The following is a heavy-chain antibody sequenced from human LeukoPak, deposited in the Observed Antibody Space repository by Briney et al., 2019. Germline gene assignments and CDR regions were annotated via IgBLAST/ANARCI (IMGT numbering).Heavy chain of an antibody. CDR1: GGSFSVYY. CDR2: INHSGST. V-gene: IGHV4-34*01. CDR3: AREGYSYGFFDWFDP. Sequence: SETLSLTCAVYGGSFSVYYWTWIRQPPGKGLDWIGEINHSGSTNYNPSLKSRVTISVDTSKNQFSLKLSSVTAADTAVYYCAREGYSYGFFDWFDPWGQGTLVTVSS. D-gene: IGHD5-18*01. J-gene: IGHJ5*02.